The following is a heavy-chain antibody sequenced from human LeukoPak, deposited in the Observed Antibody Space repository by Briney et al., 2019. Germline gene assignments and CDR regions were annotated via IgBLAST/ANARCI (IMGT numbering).Heavy chain of an antibody. CDR1: GFPFGDYG. Sequence: GGSLRLSCSASGFPFGDYGMSWVRQAPGKGLQWVSGISSSGGSTYYVVSVKGRFTISTDNSKNTLYLQMNSLRAEDTAVYYCARSLSSRFSGPRRPYYFDSWGQGTLVTVSS. V-gene: IGHV3-23*01. D-gene: IGHD3-16*02. J-gene: IGHJ4*02. CDR2: ISSSGGST. CDR3: ARSLSSRFSGPRRPYYFDS.